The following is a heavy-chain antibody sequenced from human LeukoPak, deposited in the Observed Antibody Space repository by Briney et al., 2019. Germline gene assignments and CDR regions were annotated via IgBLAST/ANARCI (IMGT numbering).Heavy chain of an antibody. J-gene: IGHJ5*02. V-gene: IGHV3-53*01. CDR3: AKDPEGEWLLLATTANWFDP. Sequence: GGSLRLSCAASGFTVSSNYMSWVRQAPGKGLEWVSVIYSGGSTYYADSVKGRFTISRDNSKNTLYLQMNSLRAEDTAVYYCAKDPEGEWLLLATTANWFDPWGQGTLVTASS. CDR1: GFTVSSNY. CDR2: IYSGGST. D-gene: IGHD3-3*01.